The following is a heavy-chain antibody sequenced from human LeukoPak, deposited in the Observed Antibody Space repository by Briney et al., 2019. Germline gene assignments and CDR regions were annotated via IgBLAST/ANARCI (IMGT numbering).Heavy chain of an antibody. Sequence: TGGSLRLSCVASGFTFGSYSMNWVRQAPGKGLEWVSYISSGSSIMYYADSVKGRFSISRDNAKNSLYLKMNSLRAEDTAVYYCARDGEGTSLSFFDYWGLGTLVTVSA. CDR1: GFTFGSYS. D-gene: IGHD3-10*01. CDR3: ARDGEGTSLSFFDY. CDR2: ISSGSSIM. V-gene: IGHV3-48*01. J-gene: IGHJ4*02.